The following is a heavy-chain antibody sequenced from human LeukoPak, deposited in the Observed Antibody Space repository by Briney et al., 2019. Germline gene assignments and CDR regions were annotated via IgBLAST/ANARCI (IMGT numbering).Heavy chain of an antibody. J-gene: IGHJ4*02. D-gene: IGHD3-10*01. CDR3: ATDYYVSGSYYRLFY. CDR2: ISGSGGST. CDR1: GFTFSSYA. V-gene: IGHV3-23*01. Sequence: GGSLRLSCAASGFTFSSYAMSWVRQAPGKGLEWVSAISGSGGSTYYADSVKGRFTISRDNSKNMLYLQMNSLRAEDTAVYYCATDYYVSGSYYRLFYWGQGTLVTVSS.